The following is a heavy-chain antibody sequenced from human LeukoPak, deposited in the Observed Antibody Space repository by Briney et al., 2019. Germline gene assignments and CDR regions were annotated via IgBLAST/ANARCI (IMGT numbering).Heavy chain of an antibody. D-gene: IGHD6-25*01. V-gene: IGHV3-11*06. CDR1: GFTFSDYY. J-gene: IGHJ4*02. CDR2: ISSSNRYT. Sequence: GGSLRLSCAASGFTFSDYYMSWIRQAPGKGLEWVSYISSSNRYTNYADSVKGRFTISRDNAKNSLYLQMNSLRDEDSAVYYCARDFGPLGSGSIDYWGQGTLVTVSS. CDR3: ARDFGPLGSGSIDY.